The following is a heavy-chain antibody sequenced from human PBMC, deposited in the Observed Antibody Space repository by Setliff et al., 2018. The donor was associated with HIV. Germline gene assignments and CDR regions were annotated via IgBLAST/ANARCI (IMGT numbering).Heavy chain of an antibody. Sequence: GESLKISCRGFGYSFGDYWIGWVRQKPGKGLEWMGIIFPADSDTRVNPSFQGQVTISADKSTYAAFLQWTSLKASDTGIYYCARHRVDTSMLVVKDPGAFDLWGQGTLVNVSA. CDR2: IFPADSDT. CDR1: GYSFGDYW. J-gene: IGHJ3*01. V-gene: IGHV5-51*01. D-gene: IGHD3-22*01. CDR3: ARHRVDTSMLVVKDPGAFDL.